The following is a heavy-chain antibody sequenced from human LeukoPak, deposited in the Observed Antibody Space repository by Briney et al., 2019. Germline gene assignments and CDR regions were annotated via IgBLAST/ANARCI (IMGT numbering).Heavy chain of an antibody. CDR2: ISSSSSTI. J-gene: IGHJ3*02. CDR3: ARAPRDIVVVPAARAFDI. CDR1: GFTFSSYS. Sequence: PGGSLRLSCAASGFTFSSYSMSWVRQAPGKGLEWVSYISSSSSTIYYADSVKGRFTISRDNAKNSLYLQMNSLRAEDTAVYYCARAPRDIVVVPAARAFDIWGQGTMVTVSS. V-gene: IGHV3-48*01. D-gene: IGHD2-2*01.